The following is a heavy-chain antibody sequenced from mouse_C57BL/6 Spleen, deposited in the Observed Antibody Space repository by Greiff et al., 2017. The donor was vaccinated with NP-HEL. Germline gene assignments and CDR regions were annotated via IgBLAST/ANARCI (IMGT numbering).Heavy chain of an antibody. V-gene: IGHV1-50*01. D-gene: IGHD3-3*01. CDR1: GYTFTIYW. J-gene: IGHJ3*01. CDR2: IDPSDSYT. Sequence: QVQLQQPGAELVKPGASVRLSCKASGYTFTIYWMQWVKQRPGQGLEWIGEIDPSDSYTNYNQKFTGKATLTVDTSSSAAYMQLSGLTAEDSAVYYCARGDACAYWGQGTLVTVSA. CDR3: ARGDACAY.